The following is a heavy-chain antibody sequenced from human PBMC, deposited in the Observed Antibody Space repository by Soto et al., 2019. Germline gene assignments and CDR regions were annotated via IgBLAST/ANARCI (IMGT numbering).Heavy chain of an antibody. CDR2: IIPIFGTA. CDR3: ARALYYDRSGYILPPYYYYGIDV. D-gene: IGHD3-22*01. J-gene: IGHJ6*02. V-gene: IGHV1-69*01. Sequence: QVQLVQSGAEVKKPGSSVKVSCKAYGGTFSSYAISWVRQAPGQGLEWMGGIIPIFGTANYAQKFQGRVTITADESTSTAYMDLSSLRSEDTAVYYCARALYYDRSGYILPPYYYYGIDVWGQGTTVTVSS. CDR1: GGTFSSYA.